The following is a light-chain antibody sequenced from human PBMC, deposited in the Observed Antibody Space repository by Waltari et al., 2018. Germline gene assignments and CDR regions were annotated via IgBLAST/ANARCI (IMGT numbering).Light chain of an antibody. V-gene: IGKV3-15*01. J-gene: IGKJ4*01. CDR3: QQYNYWPT. CDR2: GAS. Sequence: EIVMTQSPATLSVSPGERATLSCRASQSVSSNLAWYQQKPGQAPRLLIYGASTRATCIAARFRGNGFGTEFTLTLHSLQSEDFAVYYCQQYNYWPTFGGGTKVEIK. CDR1: QSVSSN.